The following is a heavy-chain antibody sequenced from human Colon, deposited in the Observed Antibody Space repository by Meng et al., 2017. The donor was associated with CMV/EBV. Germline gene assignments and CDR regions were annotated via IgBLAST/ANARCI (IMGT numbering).Heavy chain of an antibody. J-gene: IGHJ4*02. Sequence: GESLKISCVVSGFTFRDYYMSWIRQAPGKGLEWVSFITAGGSSIYYADSVKGRFTISRDNAKNSLYLQMNSLRAEDTAMYYCARVIGGVIPPYFDYWGQGTLVTVSS. CDR2: ITAGGSSI. V-gene: IGHV3-11*01. CDR1: GFTFRDYY. D-gene: IGHD3-16*01. CDR3: ARVIGGVIPPYFDY.